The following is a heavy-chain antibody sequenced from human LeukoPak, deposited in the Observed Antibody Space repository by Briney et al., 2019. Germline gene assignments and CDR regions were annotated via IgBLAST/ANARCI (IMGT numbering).Heavy chain of an antibody. D-gene: IGHD2-21*01. V-gene: IGHV3-30*04. J-gene: IGHJ4*02. CDR2: ISYDGSDE. CDR3: ASFPSWLAVIIKDY. Sequence: GKSLRLSCAASGFRFRNYAMHWVRQAPGKGLEWVALISYDGSDEYYAESVKGRFTVSRDNSNNTLYLQMNSLRPEDTAVYYCASFPSWLAVIIKDYWGQGTLVTVSS. CDR1: GFRFRNYA.